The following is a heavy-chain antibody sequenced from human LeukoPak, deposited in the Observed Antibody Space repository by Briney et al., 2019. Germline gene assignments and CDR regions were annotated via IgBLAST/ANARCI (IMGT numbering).Heavy chain of an antibody. CDR3: ARAHSGYSSSWYNYYYYYMDV. D-gene: IGHD6-13*01. Sequence: SETLSLTCAVYGGSFSGYYWSWIRQPPGKGLEWIGEINHSGSTNYNPSLKSRVTISVDTSKNQFSLKLSSVTAADTAVYYCARAHSGYSSSWYNYYYYYMDVWGKGTTVTVSS. CDR1: GGSFSGYY. V-gene: IGHV4-34*01. CDR2: INHSGST. J-gene: IGHJ6*03.